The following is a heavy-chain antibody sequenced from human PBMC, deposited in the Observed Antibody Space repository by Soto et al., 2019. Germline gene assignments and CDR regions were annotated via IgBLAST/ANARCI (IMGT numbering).Heavy chain of an antibody. J-gene: IGHJ6*02. CDR1: GYSFTTYW. Sequence: GESLKISCKGSGYSFTTYWINWVRQMPGKGLEWMGKIDPTGSYVNYSPSFQGHVTISSDKSISTTYLQWSTLMASDTATYYCARNCSRTTCRYYYGMDVWGQGTTVTVSS. CDR3: ARNCSRTTCRYYYGMDV. V-gene: IGHV5-10-1*01. D-gene: IGHD2-2*01. CDR2: IDPTGSYV.